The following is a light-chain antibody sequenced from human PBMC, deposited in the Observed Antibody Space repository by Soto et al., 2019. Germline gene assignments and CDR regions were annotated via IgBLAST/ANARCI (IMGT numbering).Light chain of an antibody. CDR1: QNINNNY. CDR2: DSS. Sequence: ESVLMQAPAPLSFSPRGGGTPPFRARQNINNNYLAWYQQKPGLAPRLLIYDSSSRATGIPDRFSGSGSGTDFTLTISRLEPEDFAVYYCQQYTTSPLTFGGGTKVDIK. J-gene: IGKJ4*01. CDR3: QQYTTSPLT. V-gene: IGKV3D-20*01.